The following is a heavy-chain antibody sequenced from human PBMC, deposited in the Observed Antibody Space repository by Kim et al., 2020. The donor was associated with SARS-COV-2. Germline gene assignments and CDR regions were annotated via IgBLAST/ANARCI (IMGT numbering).Heavy chain of an antibody. Sequence: SETLSLTCTVSSGSIRSYYWSWIRQPPGKGLEWIGYIYYSGSTNYNPSLKSRVTISVDTSKNQFSLKLTSVTAADTAVYYCARGGVGATGWYFDLWGRGTLVTASS. CDR3: ARGGVGATGWYFDL. CDR2: IYYSGST. V-gene: IGHV4-59*08. J-gene: IGHJ2*01. D-gene: IGHD1-26*01. CDR1: SGSIRSYY.